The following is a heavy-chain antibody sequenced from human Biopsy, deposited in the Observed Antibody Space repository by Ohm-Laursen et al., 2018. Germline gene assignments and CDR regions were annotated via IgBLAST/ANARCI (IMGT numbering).Heavy chain of an antibody. J-gene: IGHJ2*01. D-gene: IGHD5-24*01. CDR2: IYFTGRT. CDR1: GGPIDSYY. CDR3: ASAGYNPDWNFDL. V-gene: IGHV4-59*12. Sequence: SQTLSLTCTVSGGPIDSYYWSWIRQPPGQALESTGYIYFTGRTSYNPSLKSRVTMPVNTSKKQFSLRLSSVAAADTAVYYCASAGYNPDWNFDLWGRGTRVTVSS.